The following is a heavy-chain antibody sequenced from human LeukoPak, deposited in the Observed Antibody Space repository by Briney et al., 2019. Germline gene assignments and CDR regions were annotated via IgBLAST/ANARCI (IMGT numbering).Heavy chain of an antibody. CDR1: GFTFSSYA. CDR3: ARGGYIDY. D-gene: IGHD5-12*01. CDR2: ISTSSSII. Sequence: GGSLRLSCAASGFTFSSYAMSWVRQAPGKGLEWVSYISTSSSIIYYADSVKGRLTISRDTAKSSLYLQMTSLRDDDTAVYYCARGGYIDYWGQGTLVTVSS. V-gene: IGHV3-48*02. J-gene: IGHJ4*02.